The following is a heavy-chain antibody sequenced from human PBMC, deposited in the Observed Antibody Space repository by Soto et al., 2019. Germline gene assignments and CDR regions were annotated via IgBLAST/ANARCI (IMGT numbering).Heavy chain of an antibody. V-gene: IGHV3-23*01. Sequence: EVQLLESGGGLVEPGGSLRLSCAASGFTFSNYAMSWVRQAPGKGLEWVSSISGSGGSTYYADSVKGRFTISRDNSKKTLNLQIDSLRARGPAVYYCGEGQANSHCGNRLIFDHRGQGTLVTGSS. CDR2: ISGSGGST. CDR3: GEGQANSHCGNRLIFDH. CDR1: GFTFSNYA. J-gene: IGHJ4*01. D-gene: IGHD2-21*01.